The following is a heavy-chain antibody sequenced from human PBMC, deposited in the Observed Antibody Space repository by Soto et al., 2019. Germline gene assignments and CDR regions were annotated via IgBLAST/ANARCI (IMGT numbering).Heavy chain of an antibody. D-gene: IGHD2-2*01. V-gene: IGHV3-30*18. CDR1: GFTFSSYG. CDR2: ISYDGSNK. CDR3: AKDIVVDVVPAWDYYYRMNY. Sequence: QVQLVESGGGVVQPGRSLRLSCAASGFTFSSYGMHWVRQAPGKGLEWVAVISYDGSNKYYADSVKGRFTISRDNSKNTLNLQMNSLRAQDKAMYYYAKDIVVDVVPAWDYYYRMNYWGQGTTVTVSS. J-gene: IGHJ6*02.